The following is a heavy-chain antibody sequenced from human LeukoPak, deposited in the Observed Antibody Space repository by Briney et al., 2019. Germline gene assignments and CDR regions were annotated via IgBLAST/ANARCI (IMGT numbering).Heavy chain of an antibody. Sequence: PGGSLRLSCAASGFTFSSYAMSWVRQAPGKGLEWVSTISGSDTSTYYADSVKGRFTISRDNSKNTLYLQMNSLRAEDTAVYYCTRHGTDYGDYLYWGQGTLVTVSS. V-gene: IGHV3-23*01. CDR3: TRHGTDYGDYLY. CDR1: GFTFSSYA. D-gene: IGHD4-17*01. CDR2: ISGSDTST. J-gene: IGHJ4*02.